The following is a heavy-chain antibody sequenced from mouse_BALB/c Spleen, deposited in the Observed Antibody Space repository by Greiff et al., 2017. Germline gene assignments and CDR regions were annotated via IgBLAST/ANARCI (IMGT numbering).Heavy chain of an antibody. CDR2: IRNKANGYTT. D-gene: IGHD2-10*01. CDR3: ARSFYGNYPAWFAY. Sequence: EVQLVESGGGLVQPGGSLRLSCATSGFTFTDYYMSWVRQPPGKALEWLGFIRNKANGYTTEYSASVKGRFTISRGNSQGILYLQMNTLRAEDSATYYCARSFYGNYPAWFAYWGQGTLVTVSA. V-gene: IGHV7-3*02. J-gene: IGHJ3*01. CDR1: GFTFTDYY.